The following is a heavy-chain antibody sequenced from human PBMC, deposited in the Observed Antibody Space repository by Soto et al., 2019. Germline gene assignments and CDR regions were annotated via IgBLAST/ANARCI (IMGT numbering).Heavy chain of an antibody. V-gene: IGHV1-69*01. CDR3: ARVTKSSSYDAGMDV. D-gene: IGHD5-12*01. CDR1: GGTFSSHA. CDR2: IIPIFGTP. J-gene: IGHJ6*02. Sequence: QVPLVQSGAERKKPGSSVKVSCKASGGTFSSHAISWVRQAPGQGLEWMGGIIPIFGTPNYAPKFQGRVTITADESTSTAYMERSSLRSADTAVYYCARVTKSSSYDAGMDVWGQGTTVTVSS.